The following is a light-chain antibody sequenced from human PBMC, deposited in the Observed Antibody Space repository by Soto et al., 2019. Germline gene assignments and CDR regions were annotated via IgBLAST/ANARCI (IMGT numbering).Light chain of an antibody. CDR2: EVT. CDR1: RSDVGGYNS. CDR3: CLYAGFNTV. Sequence: QSALTQPPSASGSPGQSVTISCTGTRSDVGGYNSVSWYQQDPGRAPRLIIYEVTKRPSGVPDRFSGSKSGNTASLTVSGLQAEDEADYYCCLYAGFNTVFGGGTKLTVL. V-gene: IGLV2-8*01. J-gene: IGLJ2*01.